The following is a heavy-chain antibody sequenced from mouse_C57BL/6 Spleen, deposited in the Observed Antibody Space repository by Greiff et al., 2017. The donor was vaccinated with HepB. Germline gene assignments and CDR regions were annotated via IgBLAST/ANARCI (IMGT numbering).Heavy chain of an antibody. V-gene: IGHV3-6*01. J-gene: IGHJ4*01. Sequence: EVKLVESGPGLVKPSQSLSLTCSVTGYSITSGYYWNWIRQFPGNKLEWMGYISYDGSNNYNPSLKNRISITRDTSKNQFFLKLNSVTTEDTATYYCAREGVYYGKGYAMDYWGQGTSVTVSS. CDR2: ISYDGSN. D-gene: IGHD2-1*01. CDR1: GYSITSGYY. CDR3: AREGVYYGKGYAMDY.